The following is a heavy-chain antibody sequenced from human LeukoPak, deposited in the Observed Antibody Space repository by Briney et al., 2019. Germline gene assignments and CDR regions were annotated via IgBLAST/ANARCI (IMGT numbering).Heavy chain of an antibody. V-gene: IGHV4-59*01. CDR2: IYYSGST. Sequence: SETLSLTCSVSGGSISSYYWSWIRQPPGKGLEWIGYIYYSGSTNYNPSLKSRVTISVDTSKNQFSLKMSSVPAADTAVYYCARVGGGNSGFRYYYYYMDVWGKGTTVTVSS. CDR3: ARVGGGNSGFRYYYYYMDV. J-gene: IGHJ6*03. D-gene: IGHD4-23*01. CDR1: GGSISSYY.